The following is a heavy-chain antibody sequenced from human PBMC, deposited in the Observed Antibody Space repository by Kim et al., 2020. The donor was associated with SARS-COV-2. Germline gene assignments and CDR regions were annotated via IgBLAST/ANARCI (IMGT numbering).Heavy chain of an antibody. D-gene: IGHD3-3*01. CDR1: GFTFSNYA. J-gene: IGHJ4*02. CDR2: ISGYGGST. V-gene: IGHV3-23*01. CDR3: AKDSRYDFWSGYYFDY. Sequence: GGSLRLSCAASGFTFSNYAMNWVRQAPGKGLEWVSAISGYGGSTYCADSVKGRFTISRDNPKNTLYLQMNSLRADDTAVYYCAKDSRYDFWSGYYFDYWGEGTLVTV.